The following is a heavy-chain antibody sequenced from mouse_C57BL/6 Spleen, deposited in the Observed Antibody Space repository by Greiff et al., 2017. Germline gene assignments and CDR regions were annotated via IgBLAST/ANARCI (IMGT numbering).Heavy chain of an antibody. CDR1: GFNIQDYY. V-gene: IGHV14-2*01. CDR2: IDPEAGET. D-gene: IGHD2-2*01. J-gene: IGHJ3*01. CDR3: ARCGSTMVKSAY. Sequence: VHVKQSGAELVKPGASVTLSCTASGFNIQDYYMPWVKQRTEQGLGWIGRIDPEAGETKYAPKFPGKATIPADTSSNTAYLQLSSLTSEDTAVYYCARCGSTMVKSAYWGQGTLVTVSA.